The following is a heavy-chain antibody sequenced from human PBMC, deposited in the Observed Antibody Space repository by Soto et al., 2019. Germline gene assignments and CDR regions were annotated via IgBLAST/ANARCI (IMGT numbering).Heavy chain of an antibody. Sequence: QVQLVQSGAEMKKPGSSVKVSCQSSGGTFNTYAMNWVRQAPGQGPEWMGDISPMFGAANYAPKFQGRVTIAADESTGTSYMQLSSLKSEDTALYICAREVQVHPPAFAYWGQGTLVTVS. D-gene: IGHD3-10*01. J-gene: IGHJ4*02. CDR1: GGTFNTYA. CDR3: AREVQVHPPAFAY. V-gene: IGHV1-69*19. CDR2: ISPMFGAA.